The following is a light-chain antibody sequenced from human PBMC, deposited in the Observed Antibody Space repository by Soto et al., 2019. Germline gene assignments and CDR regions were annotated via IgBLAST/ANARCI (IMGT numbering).Light chain of an antibody. Sequence: DIQMTQSPSTLSGSVGDRVTITCRASQTISSWLAWYQQKPGKAPKLLIYKASTLKSGVPSRFSGSGSGTDFTLSINNLQPDDFATYYCQQYNRLITFGQGTRLEIK. V-gene: IGKV1-5*03. CDR2: KAS. CDR3: QQYNRLIT. CDR1: QTISSW. J-gene: IGKJ5*01.